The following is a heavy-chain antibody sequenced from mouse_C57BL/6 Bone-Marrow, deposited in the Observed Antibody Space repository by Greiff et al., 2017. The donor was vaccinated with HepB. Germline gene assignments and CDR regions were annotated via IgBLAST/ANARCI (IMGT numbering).Heavy chain of an antibody. V-gene: IGHV1-54*01. Sequence: QVQLQHSGAELVRPGTSVKVSCKASGYSFTNYLIEWVKQRPGQGLEWIGVINPGSGGTNYNEKFKGKATLTADKSSSTAYMQLSSLSSEVSAVYFCAILLYWGQGTTLTVSS. CDR2: INPGSGGT. CDR3: AILLY. J-gene: IGHJ2*01. CDR1: GYSFTNYL.